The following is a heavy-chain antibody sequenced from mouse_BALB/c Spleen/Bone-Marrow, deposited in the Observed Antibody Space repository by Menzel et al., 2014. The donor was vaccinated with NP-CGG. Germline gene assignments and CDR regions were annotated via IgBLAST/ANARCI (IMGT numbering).Heavy chain of an antibody. V-gene: IGHV3-6*02. CDR3: ARRGYGNLDH. CDR2: ISYDGNN. CDR1: GYSITSGYY. J-gene: IGHJ2*01. Sequence: EVHLVESGPGLVKPSQSLSLTCSVTGYSITSGYYWNWIRQFPGNKLEWMGYISYDGNNNYNPSLKNRISITRDTSKNQFLLKLNSVTTEDTATYYCARRGYGNLDHWGQGTTLTVSS. D-gene: IGHD2-10*02.